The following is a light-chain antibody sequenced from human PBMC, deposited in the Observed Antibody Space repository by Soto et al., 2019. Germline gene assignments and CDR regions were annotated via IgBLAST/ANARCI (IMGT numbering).Light chain of an antibody. J-gene: IGLJ1*01. CDR1: SSDIGAYNY. Sequence: QSALTQPASVSGSPGQSITISCTGTSSDIGAYNYVSWYQHHPGKAPKLMIYEVSNRPSGVSSRFSGSKSGNTASLTISGLQAEDESDYYCCSYASNNRGVFGTGTKLIVL. V-gene: IGLV2-14*01. CDR2: EVS. CDR3: CSYASNNRGV.